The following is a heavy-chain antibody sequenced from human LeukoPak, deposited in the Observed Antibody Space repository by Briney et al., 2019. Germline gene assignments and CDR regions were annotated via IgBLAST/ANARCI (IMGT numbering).Heavy chain of an antibody. CDR1: GGSFSNYY. V-gene: IGHV4-34*01. CDR3: HMVRGGGYFDY. CDR2: INHSGDT. J-gene: IGHJ4*02. Sequence: SETLSLTCAVSGGSFSNYYWSCIRQSPEKGLEWIGEINHSGDTNYNPSLKSRVTISLDTSKNQFSLNLTSVTAADMAVYYCHMVRGGGYFDYWGQGTPVTVSS. D-gene: IGHD3-10*01.